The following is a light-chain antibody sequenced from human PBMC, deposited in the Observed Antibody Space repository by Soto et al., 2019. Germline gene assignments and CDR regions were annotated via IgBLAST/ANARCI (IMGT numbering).Light chain of an antibody. Sequence: EIVLTQSPATLSSFPGDRVTLSCRASQYINTRLAWYQHRPGQAPRLLIYQTSIRAAGIPARFSASGSGTDFTRTISSLLPDDVATDYCQKYNSFPLTFGKGTRRE. CDR1: QYINTR. CDR2: QTS. V-gene: IGKV3-11*01. J-gene: IGKJ5*01. CDR3: QKYNSFPLT.